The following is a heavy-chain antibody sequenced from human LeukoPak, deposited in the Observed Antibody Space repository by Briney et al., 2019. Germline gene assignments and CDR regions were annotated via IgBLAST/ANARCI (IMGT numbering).Heavy chain of an antibody. V-gene: IGHV3-23*01. J-gene: IGHJ4*02. CDR2: ISGSGGST. CDR1: GFTFSSYA. Sequence: GGSLRLSCAASGFTFSSYAMSWVRQAPGKGLEWFSAISGSGGSTYYADSVKGRFTISRDNSKNTLYLQMNSLRAEDTAVYYCAKDTFRIVGATSPDYWGQGTLVTVSS. CDR3: AKDTFRIVGATSPDY. D-gene: IGHD1-26*01.